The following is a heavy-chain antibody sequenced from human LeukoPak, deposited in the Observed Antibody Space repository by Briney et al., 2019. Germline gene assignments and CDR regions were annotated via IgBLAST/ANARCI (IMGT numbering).Heavy chain of an antibody. V-gene: IGHV1-2*02. CDR2: INTDSGGT. D-gene: IGHD1-26*01. CDR3: AKWGATTNY. J-gene: IGHJ4*02. Sequence: ASVKVSCKASGYTFTGSYIHWVRQAPGQSLEWMGWINTDSGGTHIAQKFQGRVTMTTDTSISTACVEVTRLQSDDTAVYYCAKWGATTNYWGQGNLVTVSS. CDR1: GYTFTGSY.